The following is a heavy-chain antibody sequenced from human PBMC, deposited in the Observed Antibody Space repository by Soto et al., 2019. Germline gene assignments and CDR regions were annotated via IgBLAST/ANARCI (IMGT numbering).Heavy chain of an antibody. Sequence: ASVKVSFKASGGTFSSYAISWVRQAPGQGLEWMGGIIPIFGTANYAQKFQGRVTITADESTSTAYMELSSLRSEDTAVYYCARASVAGTDYYYYGMDVWGQGTTVTVSS. CDR1: GGTFSSYA. D-gene: IGHD6-19*01. CDR3: ARASVAGTDYYYYGMDV. CDR2: IIPIFGTA. V-gene: IGHV1-69*13. J-gene: IGHJ6*02.